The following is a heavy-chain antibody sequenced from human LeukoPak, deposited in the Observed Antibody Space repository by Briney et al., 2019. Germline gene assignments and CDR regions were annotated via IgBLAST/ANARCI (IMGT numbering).Heavy chain of an antibody. Sequence: GGSLRLSCAASGFTFATYTMNWVRQAPGKGLEWVSYITSSSSTIYYADSVKGRFTISRDNSKNTVYLQMNSLTVEDTAVYYCARGLPLQFIVRALDPRGRGTLVTVSS. CDR1: GFTFATYT. V-gene: IGHV3-48*01. D-gene: IGHD5/OR15-5a*01. CDR3: ARGLPLQFIVRALDP. J-gene: IGHJ5*02. CDR2: ITSSSSTI.